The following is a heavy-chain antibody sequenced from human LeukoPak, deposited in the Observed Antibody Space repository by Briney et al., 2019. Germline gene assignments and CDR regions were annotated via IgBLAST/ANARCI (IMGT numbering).Heavy chain of an antibody. CDR3: ARSLPAAGTYYYAMDV. CDR1: GVSITSFF. Sequence: SETLSLTCTVSGVSITSFFWTWIRQSPGTGLEWIGSISYTGSTNYTPSLKSRVTMSVDTSKNQFSLKLNSVTAADTAGYYCARSLPAAGTYYYAMDVWGQGTTVTVSS. CDR2: ISYTGST. V-gene: IGHV4-59*12. J-gene: IGHJ6*02. D-gene: IGHD6-13*01.